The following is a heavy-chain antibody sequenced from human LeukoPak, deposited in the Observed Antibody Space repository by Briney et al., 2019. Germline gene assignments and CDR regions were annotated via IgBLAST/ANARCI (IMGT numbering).Heavy chain of an antibody. D-gene: IGHD2-21*02. Sequence: ASVKVSCKASGYTFTGYYMHWVRQAPGQGLEWMGWINPNNGDTNYAQKFQGRVTMTRDTSISTAYLELSSLRSEDTAVYYCARVGGGDGLLDYWGQGTLVTVSS. CDR2: INPNNGDT. CDR3: ARVGGGDGLLDY. J-gene: IGHJ4*02. CDR1: GYTFTGYY. V-gene: IGHV1-2*02.